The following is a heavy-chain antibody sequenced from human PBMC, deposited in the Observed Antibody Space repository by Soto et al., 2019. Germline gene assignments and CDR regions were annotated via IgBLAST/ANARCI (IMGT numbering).Heavy chain of an antibody. Sequence: GGSLRLSCTASGFTFGDYAMSWVRQAPGKGLEWVGFIRSKAYGGTTEYAASVKGRFTISRDDSKSIAYLQMNSLKTEDTAVYYCTRAPDLIYGGPFYGMDDWGQGTTVTVSS. D-gene: IGHD4-17*01. CDR1: GFTFGDYA. J-gene: IGHJ6*02. V-gene: IGHV3-49*04. CDR2: IRSKAYGGTT. CDR3: TRAPDLIYGGPFYGMDD.